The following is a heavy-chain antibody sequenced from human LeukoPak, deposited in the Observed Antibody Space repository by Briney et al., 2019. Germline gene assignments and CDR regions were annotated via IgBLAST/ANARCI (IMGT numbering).Heavy chain of an antibody. V-gene: IGHV3-21*01. J-gene: IGHJ4*02. Sequence: PGGSLRLSCAASGFTFSSYSMNWGRQAPGKGLEWVSSISSSSSYIYYADSVKGRFTISRDNAKNSLYLQMNSLRAEDTAVYYCVRIRENRPEDDYWGQGTLVTVSS. CDR1: GFTFSSYS. CDR3: VRIRENRPEDDY. CDR2: ISSSSSYI.